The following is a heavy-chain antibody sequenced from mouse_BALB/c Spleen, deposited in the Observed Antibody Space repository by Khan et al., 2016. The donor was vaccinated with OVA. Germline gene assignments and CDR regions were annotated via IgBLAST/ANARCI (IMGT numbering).Heavy chain of an antibody. D-gene: IGHD2-14*01. CDR2: INTYTGEP. V-gene: IGHV9-3-1*01. CDR1: GFTFTNYG. J-gene: IGHJ4*01. Sequence: QIQLVQSGPELKKPGETVQISCKASGFTFTNYGMNWVRQAPGKGLKWMGWINTYTGEPTFTDDFKGRFAFSLESSSSAAYLQINSRKNEDTATYFCARVGYNGTMDFWGQGTSVPVSS. CDR3: ARVGYNGTMDF.